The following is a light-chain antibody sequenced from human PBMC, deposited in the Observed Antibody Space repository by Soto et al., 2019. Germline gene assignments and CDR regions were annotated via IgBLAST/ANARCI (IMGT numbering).Light chain of an antibody. CDR2: DAS. J-gene: IGKJ1*01. V-gene: IGKV3-11*01. CDR1: QSVSRN. CDR3: QQYGSSGT. Sequence: EIVLTQSPATLSLSPGERATLSCRASQSVSRNLAWYQQKPGQAPRLLIYDASNRATGIPARFSGSGSGTDFTLTISSLEPEDFAVYYCQQYGSSGTFGQGTKVEIK.